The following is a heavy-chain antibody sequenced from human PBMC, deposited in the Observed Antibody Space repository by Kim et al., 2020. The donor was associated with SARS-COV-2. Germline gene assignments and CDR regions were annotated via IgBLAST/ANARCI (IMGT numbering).Heavy chain of an antibody. J-gene: IGHJ4*02. Sequence: ASVKVSCKASGYAFITYHIHWVRQVPGQGLEWMGMFTPSGGNTAFAQRFQGRVTMAWDTSTSTAYMELSSLRSEDTAVYYCGRDLHNSWCIDHWGQGTLVTVSS. V-gene: IGHV1-46*01. CDR2: FTPSGGNT. D-gene: IGHD1-1*01. CDR3: GRDLHNSWCIDH. CDR1: GYAFITYH.